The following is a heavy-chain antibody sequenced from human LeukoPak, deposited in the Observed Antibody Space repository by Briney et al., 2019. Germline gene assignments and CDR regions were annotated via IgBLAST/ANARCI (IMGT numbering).Heavy chain of an antibody. V-gene: IGHV4-39*07. CDR3: ARPALGYYYSYMDV. Sequence: KTSETLSLTCTVSGGSISSSSYYWGWIRQPPGKGLEWIGSIYYSGSTYYNPSLKSRVTISVDTSKNQFSLKLSSVTAADTAVYYCARPALGYYYSYMDVWGKGTTVTVSS. CDR2: IYYSGST. J-gene: IGHJ6*03. CDR1: GGSISSSSYY. D-gene: IGHD2-2*01.